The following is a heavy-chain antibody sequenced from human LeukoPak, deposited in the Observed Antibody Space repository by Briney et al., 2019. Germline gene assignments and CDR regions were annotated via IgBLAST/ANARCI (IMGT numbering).Heavy chain of an antibody. V-gene: IGHV6-1*01. CDR2: TYYRSKWYN. D-gene: IGHD4-11*01. CDR1: GDSLSSNSVG. Sequence: SQTLSLTCAISGDSLSSNSVGWNWIRQSPSRGLEWLGRTYYRSKWYNDYAVSVKSRITFNPDTSRNQFSLLLNSVTPEDTAVYYCARSRNAAFDIWGQGTMVTVA. CDR3: ARSRNAAFDI. J-gene: IGHJ3*02.